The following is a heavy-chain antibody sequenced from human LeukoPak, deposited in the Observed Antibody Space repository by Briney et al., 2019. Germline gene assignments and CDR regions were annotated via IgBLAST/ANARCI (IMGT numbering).Heavy chain of an antibody. D-gene: IGHD6-19*01. J-gene: IGHJ3*02. CDR2: ISADGTQK. Sequence: GGSLRLSCVASGFTFSSYALHWLRQAPGKGLEWVAVISADGTQKYYADSVKGRFTVSRDNSKNTLYLQMNSLRSEDTAVYYCARDAPYSGGCCAFDMWGQGTMVTVSS. V-gene: IGHV3-30-3*01. CDR3: ARDAPYSGGCCAFDM. CDR1: GFTFSSYA.